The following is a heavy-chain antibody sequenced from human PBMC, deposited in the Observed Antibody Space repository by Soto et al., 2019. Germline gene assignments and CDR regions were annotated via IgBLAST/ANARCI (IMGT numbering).Heavy chain of an antibody. V-gene: IGHV3-7*03. CDR2: IKQDGSEE. CDR1: GQTFNRYW. J-gene: IGHJ6*02. CDR3: VRAHCDSWSVDFYGIDV. Sequence: DVQLAESGGGLVQPGGSLRLSCVASGQTFNRYWMSWVRQAPGKGLEWVANIKQDGSEEYYVDSVKGRFTISRDNAKKSLYLQMNSLRAEDTAMYYCVRAHCDSWSVDFYGIDVWGQWTTVIVSS. D-gene: IGHD3-3*01.